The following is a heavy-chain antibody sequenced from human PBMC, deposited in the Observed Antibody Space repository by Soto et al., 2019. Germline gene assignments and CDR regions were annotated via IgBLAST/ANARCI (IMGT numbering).Heavy chain of an antibody. V-gene: IGHV3-53*01. CDR3: AKDSWFFDL. CDR2: IYGSGEK. J-gene: IGHJ4*02. CDR1: GVAVSSNY. D-gene: IGHD3-10*01. Sequence: GGSLRLSCASSGVAVSSNYMSWVRQGPGKGLDWLSTIYGSGEKYYADSVKGRFTISRDNAKNTVSLQMNSLRVEDTGVYYCAKDSWFFDLWSQGSQVPVSS.